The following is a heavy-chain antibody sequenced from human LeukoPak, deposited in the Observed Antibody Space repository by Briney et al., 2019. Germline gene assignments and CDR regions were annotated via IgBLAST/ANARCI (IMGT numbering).Heavy chain of an antibody. CDR3: ARDVRLTSVIVVVTADAFDI. Sequence: PGGSLRLSCAASGFTFSSYWMSWVRQAPGKGLEWVANIKQDGSEKYYVDSVKGRFTISRDNAKNSLYLQMNSLRAEDTAVYYCARDVRLTSVIVVVTADAFDIWGQGTMVTVSS. CDR2: IKQDGSEK. V-gene: IGHV3-7*01. CDR1: GFTFSSYW. D-gene: IGHD2-21*02. J-gene: IGHJ3*02.